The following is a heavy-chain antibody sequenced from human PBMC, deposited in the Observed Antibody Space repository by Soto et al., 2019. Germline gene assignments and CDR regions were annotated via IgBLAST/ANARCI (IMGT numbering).Heavy chain of an antibody. CDR2: INPKSGGT. Sequence: ASVKVSCKASGYSFTDYHIHWVRQAPGQGLEWLGRINPKSGGTSTAQKFQGWVTMTTDTSISTVSMELTRLTSDDTAIYYCARGDSTDCSNGVCSFFYNHDMDVWGQGTTVTSP. CDR1: GYSFTDYH. J-gene: IGHJ6*02. D-gene: IGHD2-8*01. V-gene: IGHV1-2*04. CDR3: ARGDSTDCSNGVCSFFYNHDMDV.